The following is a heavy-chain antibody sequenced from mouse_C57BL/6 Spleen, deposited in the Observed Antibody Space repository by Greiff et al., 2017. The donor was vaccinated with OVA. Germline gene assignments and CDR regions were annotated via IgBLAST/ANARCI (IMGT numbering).Heavy chain of an antibody. J-gene: IGHJ4*01. D-gene: IGHD2-5*01. Sequence: QVQLKESGAELAKPGASVKLSCKASGYTFTSYWMHWVKQRPGQGLEWIGYINPSSGYTKYNQKFKDKATLTADKSSSTAYMQLSSLTYEDSAVYYCARGYSNYYYAMDYWGQGTSVTVSS. CDR1: GYTFTSYW. V-gene: IGHV1-7*01. CDR3: ARGYSNYYYAMDY. CDR2: INPSSGYT.